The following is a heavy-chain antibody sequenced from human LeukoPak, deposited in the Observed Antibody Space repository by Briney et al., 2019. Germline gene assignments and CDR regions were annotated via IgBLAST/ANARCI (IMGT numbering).Heavy chain of an antibody. J-gene: IGHJ2*01. CDR1: GFTVSSNY. CDR2: IYRGGST. CDR3: ARATDYWYFDL. V-gene: IGHV3-53*01. Sequence: GGSLRLSCAASGFTVSSNYMSWVRQAPGKGLEWVSVIYRGGSTYYADSVKGRFTISRDNSKNTLCLQMNSLRAEDTAVYNCARATDYWYFDLWGRGTLVTVSS.